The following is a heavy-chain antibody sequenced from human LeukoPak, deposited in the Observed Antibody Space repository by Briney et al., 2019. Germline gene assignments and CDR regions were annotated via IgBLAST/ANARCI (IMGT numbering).Heavy chain of an antibody. D-gene: IGHD2-21*01. Sequence: SETLSLTCTVSGYSIRSDYYWGWIRQPPGKGLEWIGSIYHSGSTYYNPSLKSRVTISVDTSKNQFSLKLSSVTAADTAVYYCAREVSGYSNYYFDYWGQGTLVTVSS. CDR3: AREVSGYSNYYFDY. CDR2: IYHSGST. J-gene: IGHJ4*02. V-gene: IGHV4-38-2*02. CDR1: GYSIRSDYY.